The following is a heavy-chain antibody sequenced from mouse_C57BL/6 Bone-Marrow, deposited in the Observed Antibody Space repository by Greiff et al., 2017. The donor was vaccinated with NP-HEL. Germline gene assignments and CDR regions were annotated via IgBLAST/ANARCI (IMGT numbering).Heavy chain of an antibody. CDR1: GYTFTSYW. J-gene: IGHJ2*01. V-gene: IGHV1-64*01. D-gene: IGHD1-1*01. CDR3: ARLGLHYYGSPLYFDY. CDR2: IHPNSGST. Sequence: QVQLQQPGAELVKPGASVKLSCKASGYTFTSYWMHWVKQRPGQGLEWIGMIHPNSGSTNYNEKFKSKATLTVDKSSSTAYMQLSSLTSEDSAVYYCARLGLHYYGSPLYFDYWGQGTTLTVSS.